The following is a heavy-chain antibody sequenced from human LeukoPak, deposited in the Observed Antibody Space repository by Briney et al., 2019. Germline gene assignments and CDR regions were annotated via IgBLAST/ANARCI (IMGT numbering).Heavy chain of an antibody. CDR3: AKSKDYGDYGNPFDY. Sequence: GGSLRLSCAASGFTFSSYAMSWVRQAPGKGLEWVSAISGSGGSTYYADSVKGQFTISRDNSKNTLYLQMNSLRAEDTAVYYCAKSKDYGDYGNPFDYWGQGTLVTVSS. CDR1: GFTFSSYA. J-gene: IGHJ4*02. V-gene: IGHV3-23*01. CDR2: ISGSGGST. D-gene: IGHD4-17*01.